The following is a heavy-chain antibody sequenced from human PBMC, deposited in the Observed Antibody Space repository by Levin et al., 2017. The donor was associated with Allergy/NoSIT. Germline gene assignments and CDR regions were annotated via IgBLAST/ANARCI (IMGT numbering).Heavy chain of an antibody. J-gene: IGHJ4*02. D-gene: IGHD1-26*01. V-gene: IGHV3-11*01. CDR2: ITSSGVAI. CDR3: VRGAKDWERGVTADF. Sequence: GGSLRLSCSTSGFNLRDFYMSWVRQAPGKGLECVADITSSGVAIYNADSVKGRFTVSKDNAKNSLYLHMNNLRTEDTAVYYCVRGAKDWERGVTADFWGQGTLVTVSS. CDR1: GFNLRDFY.